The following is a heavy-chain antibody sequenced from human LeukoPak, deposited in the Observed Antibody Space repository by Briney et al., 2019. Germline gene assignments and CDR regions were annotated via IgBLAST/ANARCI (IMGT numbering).Heavy chain of an antibody. D-gene: IGHD6-13*01. CDR3: ARVGGSSWGYFYYHMDV. J-gene: IGHJ6*03. Sequence: GGSLRLSCAASGFTFNSYLMHWVRQAPRKGLVWVSRINSDGSSPTYADPVKGRFTISRDNAKNTLYLQMNSLRAEDTAVYYCARVGGSSWGYFYYHMDVWGKGTAVTVSS. CDR2: INSDGSSP. CDR1: GFTFNSYL. V-gene: IGHV3-74*01.